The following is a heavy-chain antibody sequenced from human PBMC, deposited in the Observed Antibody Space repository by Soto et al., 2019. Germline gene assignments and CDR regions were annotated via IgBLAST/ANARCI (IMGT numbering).Heavy chain of an antibody. J-gene: IGHJ6*02. D-gene: IGHD3-3*01. Sequence: PVGSLRLSCAASGFTFSSYAMHWVRQAPGKGLEWVAVISYDGSNKYYADSVKGRFTISRDNSKNTLYLQMNSLRAEDTAVYYCAREHYDFWSGYYSPMDVWGQGTTVTVSS. CDR1: GFTFSSYA. CDR3: AREHYDFWSGYYSPMDV. CDR2: ISYDGSNK. V-gene: IGHV3-30-3*01.